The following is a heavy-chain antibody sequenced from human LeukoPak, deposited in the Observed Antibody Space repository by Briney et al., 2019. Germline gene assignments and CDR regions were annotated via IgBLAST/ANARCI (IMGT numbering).Heavy chain of an antibody. D-gene: IGHD5-12*01. J-gene: IGHJ4*02. CDR3: AKDSNSGYVSVGPDY. Sequence: GGSLRLSCQTSGLVFSNYGMHWVRQAPDKGLEWVAYLRYDARNAYYADSVNGRFIISRDNSGNTLYLQMNSLRTEDTGVYSCAKDSNSGYVSVGPDYWGLGTLVTVSS. CDR2: LRYDARNA. CDR1: GLVFSNYG. V-gene: IGHV3-30*02.